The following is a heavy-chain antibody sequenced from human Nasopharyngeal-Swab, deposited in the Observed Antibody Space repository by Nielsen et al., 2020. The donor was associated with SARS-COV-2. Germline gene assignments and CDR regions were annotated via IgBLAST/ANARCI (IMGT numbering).Heavy chain of an antibody. Sequence: GESLKISCAASGFTFSSYGMHWVRQAPGKGLEWVAVISYDGSNKYYADSVKGRFTISRDNSKNTLYLQMNSLRAEDTAVYYCAKSYSGGYTAHFDYWGQGTLVTVSS. CDR3: AKSYSGGYTAHFDY. CDR2: ISYDGSNK. J-gene: IGHJ4*02. CDR1: GFTFSSYG. V-gene: IGHV3-30*18. D-gene: IGHD3-22*01.